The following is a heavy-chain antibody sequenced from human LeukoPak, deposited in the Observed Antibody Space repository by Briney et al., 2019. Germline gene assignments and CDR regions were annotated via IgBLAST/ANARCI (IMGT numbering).Heavy chain of an antibody. Sequence: GGSLRLSCAASGFTFSSYGMHWVRQAPGKGLEWVAFIRYDGSNKYYADSVKGRFTISRDNSKNTLYLQMNSLRAEDTAVYYCAKEITILDNWFDPWGQGTLVTVSS. D-gene: IGHD3-9*01. CDR2: IRYDGSNK. CDR1: GFTFSSYG. J-gene: IGHJ5*02. V-gene: IGHV3-30*02. CDR3: AKEITILDNWFDP.